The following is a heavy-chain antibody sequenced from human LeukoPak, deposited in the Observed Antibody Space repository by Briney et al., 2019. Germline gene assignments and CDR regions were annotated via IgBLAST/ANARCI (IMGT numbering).Heavy chain of an antibody. V-gene: IGHV3-30-3*01. CDR3: AREGYYGSGSPPSLYFDY. D-gene: IGHD3-10*01. Sequence: PGGSLRLSCAASGFTFRNYVIHWVRQAPGKGQEWVAVTSSDLNVKLYADSVKGRFTISRDNSRSTLYLQMNSLRPEDTAIYYCAREGYYGSGSPPSLYFDYWGQGTLVTVSS. J-gene: IGHJ4*02. CDR2: TSSDLNVK. CDR1: GFTFRNYV.